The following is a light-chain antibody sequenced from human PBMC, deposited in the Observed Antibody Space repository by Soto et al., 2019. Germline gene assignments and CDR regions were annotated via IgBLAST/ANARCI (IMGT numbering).Light chain of an antibody. V-gene: IGKV4-1*01. CDR3: QQYYATPWT. CDR1: EIVFYRSNNRNY. Sequence: DIVMTPSPESLAVSLGERATINCMSNEIVFYRSNNRNYLAWHQQNPGQPPQLLIYWASTRASGVSNRFSARGSGTTFPLIIVSLQDEDVAVYSCQQYYATPWTFGQGTKVEVK. J-gene: IGKJ1*01. CDR2: WAS.